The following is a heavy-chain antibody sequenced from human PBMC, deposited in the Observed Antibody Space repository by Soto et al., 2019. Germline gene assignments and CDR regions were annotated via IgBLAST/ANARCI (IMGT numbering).Heavy chain of an antibody. CDR2: ISYDGSNK. Sequence: EGSLRLSCAASGFTFSSYGMHWVRQAPGKGLEWVAVISYDGSNKYYADSVKGRFTISRDNSKNTLYLQMNSLRAEDTAVYYCAKEYGDYAFYFDYWGQGTLVTVSS. D-gene: IGHD4-17*01. CDR1: GFTFSSYG. CDR3: AKEYGDYAFYFDY. V-gene: IGHV3-30*18. J-gene: IGHJ4*02.